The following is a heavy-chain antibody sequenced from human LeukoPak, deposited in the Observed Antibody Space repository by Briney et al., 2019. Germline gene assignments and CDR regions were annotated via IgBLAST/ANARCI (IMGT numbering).Heavy chain of an antibody. CDR1: GFTFSNYA. CDR2: ISASDGST. CDR3: TRGGGEYCHGTYCSRLFDY. Sequence: GGSLRLSCAASGFTFSNYAMSWVRQAPGKGLEWVAAISASDGSTYCADSVKGRFTISRDNSKNTLSLQMNSLRADDTAVYYCTRGGGEYCHGTYCSRLFDYWGQGALVSVSS. D-gene: IGHD2/OR15-2a*01. J-gene: IGHJ4*02. V-gene: IGHV3-23*01.